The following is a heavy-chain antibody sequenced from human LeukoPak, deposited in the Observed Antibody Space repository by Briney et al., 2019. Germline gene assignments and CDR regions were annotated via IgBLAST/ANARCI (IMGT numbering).Heavy chain of an antibody. CDR2: IYSGGST. V-gene: IGHV3-66*01. Sequence: PGGSLRLSCAASGFTVGSNYMNWVRQAPGKGFEWVSSIYSGGSTDYADSVKGRFTISRDNSKNTLYLQMNSLRAEDTAVYYCAREILYSYGYGPLDYWGQGTPVTVSS. CDR3: AREILYSYGYGPLDY. J-gene: IGHJ4*02. CDR1: GFTVGSNY. D-gene: IGHD5-18*01.